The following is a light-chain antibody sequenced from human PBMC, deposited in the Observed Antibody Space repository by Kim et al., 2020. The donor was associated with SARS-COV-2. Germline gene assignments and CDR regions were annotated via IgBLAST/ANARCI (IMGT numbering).Light chain of an antibody. J-gene: IGLJ3*02. CDR3: QAWDSSTRV. CDR2: QDS. CDR1: KLGDKY. Sequence: SYELTQPPSVSVSPGQTASITCPGDKLGDKYACWYQQKPGQSPVLAIYQDSKRPSGIPERFSGSNSGNTATLTISGTQAMDEADYYCQAWDSSTRVFGGG. V-gene: IGLV3-1*01.